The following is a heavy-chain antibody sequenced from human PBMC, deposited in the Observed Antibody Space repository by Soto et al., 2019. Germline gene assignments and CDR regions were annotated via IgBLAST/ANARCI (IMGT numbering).Heavy chain of an antibody. CDR2: IYYSGSP. CDR1: GGSISSGGYS. D-gene: IGHD3-22*01. V-gene: IGHV4-31*03. J-gene: IGHJ3*02. Sequence: QVQLQEPGPGLVKPSQTLSLTCTVSGGSISSGGYSWNWIRQLPGKGLECIGYIYYSGSPYYNPSLKSRVIISVDTSENQFSLKLSSVTAADTAVYYCARDLGHYHDSSGSDTHAFDIWGQGTMVTVSS. CDR3: ARDLGHYHDSSGSDTHAFDI.